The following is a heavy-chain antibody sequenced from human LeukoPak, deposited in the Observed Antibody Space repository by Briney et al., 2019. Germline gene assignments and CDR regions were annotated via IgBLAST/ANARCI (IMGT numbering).Heavy chain of an antibody. J-gene: IGHJ5*02. D-gene: IGHD6-13*01. Sequence: GGSLRLSCAASGFTVSSNYMSGVRQAPGKGLEWVSYISSSSSTIYYADSVKGRFTISRDNAKNSLYLQMNSLRAEDTAVYYCARASRSSWYDYNWFDPWGQGTLVTVSS. CDR1: GFTVSSNY. V-gene: IGHV3-48*01. CDR3: ARASRSSWYDYNWFDP. CDR2: ISSSSSTI.